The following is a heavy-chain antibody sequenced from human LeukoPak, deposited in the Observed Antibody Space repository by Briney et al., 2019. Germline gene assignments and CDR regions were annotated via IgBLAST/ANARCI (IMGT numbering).Heavy chain of an antibody. CDR1: GGSISSGGYY. D-gene: IGHD3-10*01. V-gene: IGHV4-61*02. Sequence: PSETLSLTGTVSGGSISSGGYYWSWIRQPAGKGLEYLGRIHSSGSTNYNPSLTSRVTISRDTSKNHYSLKLSSVTATDTAVYYCARDQTYSGSGIYTYFDYWGQGILVTVSS. CDR3: ARDQTYSGSGIYTYFDY. J-gene: IGHJ4*02. CDR2: IHSSGST.